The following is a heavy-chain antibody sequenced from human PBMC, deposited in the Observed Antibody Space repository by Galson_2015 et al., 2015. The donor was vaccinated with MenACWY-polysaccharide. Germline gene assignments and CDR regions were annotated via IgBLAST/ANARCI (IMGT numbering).Heavy chain of an antibody. CDR3: ARVQGGYSND. CDR2: ISSDGSST. D-gene: IGHD6-13*01. V-gene: IGHV3-74*01. CDR1: GFTFSSYW. Sequence: SLRLSCAASGFTFSSYWMHWVRHVPGKGLVWVSRISSDGSSTSYADSVKGRFTISRDNAKNTLHLQMNSLRVEDTAVYYCARVQGGYSNDWGQGTTVTVSS. J-gene: IGHJ6*02.